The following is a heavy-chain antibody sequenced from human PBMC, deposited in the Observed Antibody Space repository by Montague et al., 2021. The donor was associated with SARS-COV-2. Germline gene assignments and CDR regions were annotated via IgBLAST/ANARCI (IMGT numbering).Heavy chain of an antibody. CDR1: GDSVSRNSAA. CDR3: ARTSASSDY. CDR2: TYYRSKWYN. D-gene: IGHD1-26*01. Sequence: CAISGDSVSRNSAAWNWIRQSPSRDLEWLGRTYYRSKWYNDYAVSVKSRITINPDTSKNQISLQPNSVTPEDTAVYYCARTSASSDYWGQGTLVTVSS. J-gene: IGHJ4*02. V-gene: IGHV6-1*01.